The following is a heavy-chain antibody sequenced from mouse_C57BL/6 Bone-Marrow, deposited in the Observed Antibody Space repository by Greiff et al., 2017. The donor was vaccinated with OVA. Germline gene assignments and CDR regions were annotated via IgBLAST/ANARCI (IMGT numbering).Heavy chain of an antibody. J-gene: IGHJ1*03. D-gene: IGHD1-1*01. Sequence: VKLVESGPELVKPGASVKISCKASGYAFSSSWMNWVKQRPGKGLEWIGRIYPGDGDTNYNGKFKGKATLTADKSSSTAYMQLSSLTSEDSAVYFCARGGIYYYGSSYWYFDVWGTGTTVTVSS. CDR1: GYAFSSSW. CDR3: ARGGIYYYGSSYWYFDV. V-gene: IGHV1-82*01. CDR2: IYPGDGDT.